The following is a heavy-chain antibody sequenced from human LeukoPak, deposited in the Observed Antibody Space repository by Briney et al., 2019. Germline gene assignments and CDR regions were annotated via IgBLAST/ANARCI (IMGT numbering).Heavy chain of an antibody. V-gene: IGHV3-30-3*01. CDR3: ARTSGSYMYYFDY. D-gene: IGHD1-26*01. Sequence: GRSLRLSCAASGFTFSSYAMHWVRQAPGKGLEWVAIISYDGSNKYYADSVKGRFTISRDNSKNTLYLQMNSLRAEDTAVYYCARTSGSYMYYFDYWGQGTLVTVPS. CDR1: GFTFSSYA. CDR2: ISYDGSNK. J-gene: IGHJ4*02.